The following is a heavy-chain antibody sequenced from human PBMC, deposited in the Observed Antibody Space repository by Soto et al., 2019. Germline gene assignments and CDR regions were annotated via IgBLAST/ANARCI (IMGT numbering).Heavy chain of an antibody. CDR3: AIPRYSGRYWGVY. J-gene: IGHJ4*02. CDR2: IYSGGST. CDR1: VFTVSSNY. D-gene: IGHD1-26*01. Sequence: GGSLRLSCSASVFTVSSNYMSWVRQAPGKGLEWVSVIYSGGSTYYADSVKGRFTISRDNSKNTLYLQMNSLRAEDTAVYYCAIPRYSGRYWGVYWGQGNRGTV. V-gene: IGHV3-53*01.